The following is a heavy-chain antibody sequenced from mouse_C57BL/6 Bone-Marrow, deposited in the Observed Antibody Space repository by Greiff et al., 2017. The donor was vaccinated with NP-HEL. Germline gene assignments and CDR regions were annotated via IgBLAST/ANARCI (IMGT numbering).Heavy chain of an antibody. Sequence: VKLQESGAELARPGASVKLSCKASGYTFTSYGISWVKQRTGQGLEWIGEIYPRSGNTYYNEKFKGKATLTADKSSSTAYMELRSLTSEDSAVYFCARNSNYVWFAYWGQGTLVTVSA. V-gene: IGHV1-81*01. CDR2: IYPRSGNT. CDR1: GYTFTSYG. D-gene: IGHD2-5*01. J-gene: IGHJ3*01. CDR3: ARNSNYVWFAY.